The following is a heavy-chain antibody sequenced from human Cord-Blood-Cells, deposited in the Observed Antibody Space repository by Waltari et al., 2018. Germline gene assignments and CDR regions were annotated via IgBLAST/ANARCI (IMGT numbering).Heavy chain of an antibody. J-gene: IGHJ6*02. D-gene: IGHD6-13*01. CDR3: ARHLPRSSWHPYYYYGMDV. V-gene: IGHV4-59*08. CDR1: GGSISSYY. Sequence: QVQLQESGPGLVKPSETLSLTCTVSGGSISSYYWSWIRQPPGKGLEWIGYIYYSGSTNYNPSLKSRVTISVDTSKNQFSLKLSSVTAADTAVYYCARHLPRSSWHPYYYYGMDVWGQGTTVTVSS. CDR2: IYYSGST.